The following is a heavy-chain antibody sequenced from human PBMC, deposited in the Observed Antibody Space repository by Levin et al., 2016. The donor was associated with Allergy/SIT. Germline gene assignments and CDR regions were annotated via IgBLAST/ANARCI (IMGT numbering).Heavy chain of an antibody. CDR3: AREYYYDSSGYYYEYYYYGMDV. J-gene: IGHJ6*02. Sequence: VRQAPGKGLEWVANIKQDGSEKYYADSVKGRFTISRDNAKNSLYLQMNSLRAEDTAVYYCAREYYYDSSGYYYEYYYYGMDVWGQGTTVTVSS. CDR2: IKQDGSEK. D-gene: IGHD3-22*01. V-gene: IGHV3-7*03.